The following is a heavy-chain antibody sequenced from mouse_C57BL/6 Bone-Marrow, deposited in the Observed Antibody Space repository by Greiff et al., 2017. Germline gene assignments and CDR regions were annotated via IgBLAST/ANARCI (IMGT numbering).Heavy chain of an antibody. D-gene: IGHD2-5*01. V-gene: IGHV8-12*01. CDR1: GFSLSTSGMG. J-gene: IGHJ1*03. CDR2: IYWDDDK. Sequence: QVTLKVSGPGILQSSQTLSLTCSFSGFSLSTSGMGVSWIRQPSGKGLEWLAHIYWDDDKRSNPSLKRRLTISKDTSRNQVFLKVTSVDTADTATYYCARRARSNYFYWYCDVWGTGTTVTVSS. CDR3: ARRARSNYFYWYCDV.